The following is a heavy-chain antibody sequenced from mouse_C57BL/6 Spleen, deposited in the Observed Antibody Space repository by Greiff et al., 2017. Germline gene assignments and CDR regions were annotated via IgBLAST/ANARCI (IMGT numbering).Heavy chain of an antibody. CDR1: GFTFSSYG. Sequence: DVHLVESGGDLVKPGGSLKLSCAASGFTFSSYGMSWVRQTPDKRLEWVATISSGGSYTYYPDSVKGRFTISRDNAKNTLYLQMSSLKSEDTAMYYCARITTVDHWYFDVWGTGTTVTVSS. CDR3: ARITTVDHWYFDV. D-gene: IGHD1-1*01. J-gene: IGHJ1*03. CDR2: ISSGGSYT. V-gene: IGHV5-6*01.